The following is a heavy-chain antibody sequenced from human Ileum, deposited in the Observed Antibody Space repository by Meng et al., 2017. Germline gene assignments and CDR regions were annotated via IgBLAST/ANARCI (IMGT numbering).Heavy chain of an antibody. J-gene: IGHJ4*02. V-gene: IGHV4-4*02. Sequence: QVQLQASGPGLVEPSGTLSLTCAVPGRSISMSDWWSWVRQPPGKGLEWIAEMNLGGSPNYNPSLKSRVTMSVDKSNDHLSLQLTSVTAADTAVYYCAHIFDSWGQGTLVTVSS. CDR3: AHIFDS. CDR1: GRSISMSDW. CDR2: MNLGGSP.